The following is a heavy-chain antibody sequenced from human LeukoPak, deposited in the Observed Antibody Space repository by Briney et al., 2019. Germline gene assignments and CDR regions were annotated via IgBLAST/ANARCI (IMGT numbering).Heavy chain of an antibody. V-gene: IGHV4-34*01. CDR3: ARDFIAARPFDY. D-gene: IGHD6-6*01. Sequence: SETLSLTCAVYGGSFSGYYWSWIRQPPGKGLEWIGEINHSGSTNYNPSLKSRVTISVDTSKNQFSLKLSSVTAADTAVYYCARDFIAARPFDYWGQGTLVAVSS. CDR2: INHSGST. CDR1: GGSFSGYY. J-gene: IGHJ4*02.